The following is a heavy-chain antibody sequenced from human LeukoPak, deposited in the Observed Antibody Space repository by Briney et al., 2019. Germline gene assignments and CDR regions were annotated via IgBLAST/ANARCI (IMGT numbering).Heavy chain of an antibody. CDR2: IIPIFGTA. V-gene: IGHV1-69*06. J-gene: IGHJ6*03. CDR1: GGTFSSYA. CDR3: ARVVGLTGYSSTWYLGYYYYMDV. D-gene: IGHD6-13*01. Sequence: SVKVSCKASGGTFSSYAISWVRQAPGQGLEWMGGIIPIFGTANYAQKFQDRVTITADKSTSTAYMELSSLRSEDTAVYYCARVVGLTGYSSTWYLGYYYYMDVWGKGTTVTVSS.